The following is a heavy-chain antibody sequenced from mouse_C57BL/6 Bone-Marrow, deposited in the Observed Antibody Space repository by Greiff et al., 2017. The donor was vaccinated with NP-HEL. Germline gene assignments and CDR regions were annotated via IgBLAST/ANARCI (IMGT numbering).Heavy chain of an antibody. CDR1: GFTFSDYY. V-gene: IGHV5-16*01. J-gene: IGHJ1*03. D-gene: IGHD1-1*01. Sequence: EVMLVESEGGLVQPGSSLKLSCTASGFTFSDYYMAWVRQVPEKGLEWVANINYDGSSTYYLDSLKSRFIISRDNAKNILYLQMSSLKSEDTATYYCAREGGITTVEETHWYFDVWGTGTTVTVSS. CDR2: INYDGSST. CDR3: AREGGITTVEETHWYFDV.